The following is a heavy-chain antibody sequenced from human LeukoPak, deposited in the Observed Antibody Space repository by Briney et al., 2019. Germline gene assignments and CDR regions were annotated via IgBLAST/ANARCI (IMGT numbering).Heavy chain of an antibody. D-gene: IGHD3-9*01. CDR2: ISAYNGNT. J-gene: IGHJ4*02. Sequence: ASVKVSCKASGYTFTSYGISWVRHAPGQGLEWMGWISAYNGNTNYAQKLQGRVTMTTDTSTSTAYMELRSLRSDDTAVYYCAREFDILTGYSPLYYFDYWGQGTLVTVSS. CDR1: GYTFTSYG. V-gene: IGHV1-18*04. CDR3: AREFDILTGYSPLYYFDY.